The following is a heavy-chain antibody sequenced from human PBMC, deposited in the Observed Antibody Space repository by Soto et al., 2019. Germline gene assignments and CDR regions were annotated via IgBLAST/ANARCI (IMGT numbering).Heavy chain of an antibody. D-gene: IGHD2-21*02. CDR1: GGSISSYY. Sequence: SETLSLTCNVSGGSISSYYWSWIRQPPGKGLEWIGYIYYSGSTNYNPSLKSRVTISVDTSKNQFSLKLSSVTADDTAVYYCARDWGDSNNDDYWGQGTLVTVS. CDR3: ARDWGDSNNDDY. V-gene: IGHV4-59*12. CDR2: IYYSGST. J-gene: IGHJ4*02.